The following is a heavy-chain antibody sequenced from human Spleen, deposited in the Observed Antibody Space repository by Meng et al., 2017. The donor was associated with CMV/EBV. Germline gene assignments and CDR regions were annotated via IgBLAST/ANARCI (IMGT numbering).Heavy chain of an antibody. CDR2: VYYGGRT. Sequence: SETLSLTCTVSGASISDYYWNWMRQAPGKGLERIGHVYYGGRTNYNPSLNDRVAISVDTSKNQFSLRLSSVTAADTALYYCARSRILISHYVDYWGQGSLVTVSS. D-gene: IGHD2-8*01. J-gene: IGHJ4*02. CDR1: GASISDYY. CDR3: ARSRILISHYVDY. V-gene: IGHV4-59*08.